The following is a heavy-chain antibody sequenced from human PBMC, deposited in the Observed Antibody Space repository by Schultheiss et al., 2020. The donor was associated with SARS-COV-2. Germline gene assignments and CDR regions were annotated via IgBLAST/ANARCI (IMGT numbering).Heavy chain of an antibody. CDR3: ARERDYYYGMDV. Sequence: ASVKVSCKASGYTFTAYYVHWVRQAPGQGLEWMGWMNPNSGNTGYAQKFQGRVTITRNTSISTAYMELSSLRSEDTAVYYCARERDYYYGMDVWGQGTTVTVSS. D-gene: IGHD5-24*01. J-gene: IGHJ6*02. CDR2: MNPNSGNT. CDR1: GYTFTAYY. V-gene: IGHV1-8*03.